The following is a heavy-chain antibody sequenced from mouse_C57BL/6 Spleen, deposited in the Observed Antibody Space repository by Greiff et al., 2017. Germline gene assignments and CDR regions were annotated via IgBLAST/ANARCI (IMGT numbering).Heavy chain of an antibody. CDR1: GYAFSSYW. CDR2: IYPGDGDT. J-gene: IGHJ2*01. D-gene: IGHD1-1*01. CDR3: ASLGGVVGFDY. V-gene: IGHV1-80*01. Sequence: VQLQQSGSELVKPGASVKISCKASGYAFSSYWMNWVKQRPGNGLEWIGQIYPGDGDTNYNGKFKGKATLTADKSSSTAYMQLSSLTSEDSAVYFCASLGGVVGFDYWGQGTTLTVSS.